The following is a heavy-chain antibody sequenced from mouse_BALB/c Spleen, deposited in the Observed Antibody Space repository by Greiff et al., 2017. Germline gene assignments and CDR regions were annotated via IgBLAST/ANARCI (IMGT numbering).Heavy chain of an antibody. CDR2: IYPGSGNT. CDR1: GYTFTDYY. Sequence: VKLQESGAELARPGASVKLSCKASGYTFTDYYINWVKQRTGQGLEWIGEIYPGSGNTYYNEKFKGKATLTADKSSSTAYMQLSSLTSEDSAVYFCARSDGYVYAMDYWGQGTSVTVSS. J-gene: IGHJ4*01. V-gene: IGHV1-77*01. CDR3: ARSDGYVYAMDY. D-gene: IGHD2-3*01.